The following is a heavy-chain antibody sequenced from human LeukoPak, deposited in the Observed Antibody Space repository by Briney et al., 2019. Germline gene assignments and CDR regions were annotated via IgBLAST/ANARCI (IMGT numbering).Heavy chain of an antibody. CDR3: ARGGSSGPSYYYYGMDV. Sequence: SQTLSLTCAISGDSVSSNSAAWNWIRQSPSRGLEWLGRTYYRSKWYNDYAVSAKSRITINRDTSKNQFSLQLNSVTPEDTAVYYCARGGSSGPSYYYYGMDVWGQGTTVTVSS. J-gene: IGHJ6*02. CDR2: TYYRSKWYN. CDR1: GDSVSSNSAA. V-gene: IGHV6-1*01. D-gene: IGHD6-19*01.